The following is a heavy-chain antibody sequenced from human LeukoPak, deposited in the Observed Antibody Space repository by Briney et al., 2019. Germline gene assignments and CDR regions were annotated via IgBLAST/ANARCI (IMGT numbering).Heavy chain of an antibody. J-gene: IGHJ5*02. CDR1: GGTFSSYA. CDR2: IIPILGIA. Sequence: SVKVSCKASGGTFSSYAISWVRQGPGQGLEWMGRIIPILGIANYAQKFQGRVTITADKSTSTAYMELSSLRSEDTAVYYCAGDRSAYSGSFANWFDPWGQGTLVTVSS. D-gene: IGHD1-26*01. CDR3: AGDRSAYSGSFANWFDP. V-gene: IGHV1-69*04.